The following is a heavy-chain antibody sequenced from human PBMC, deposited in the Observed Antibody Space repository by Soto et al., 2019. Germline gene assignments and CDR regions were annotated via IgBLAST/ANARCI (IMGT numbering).Heavy chain of an antibody. V-gene: IGHV3-30*18. D-gene: IGHD3-3*01. CDR3: AKVQGHITISPVGYMDV. CDR1: GFTFSSYW. J-gene: IGHJ6*03. Sequence: GGSLRLSCAASGFTFSSYWMHWVRQAPGKGLEWVSVIYYDGSNKYYADSVKGRFTISRDNSKNTLYLQMNSLRAEDTAVFYCAKVQGHITISPVGYMDVWGKGTTVTVSS. CDR2: IYYDGSNK.